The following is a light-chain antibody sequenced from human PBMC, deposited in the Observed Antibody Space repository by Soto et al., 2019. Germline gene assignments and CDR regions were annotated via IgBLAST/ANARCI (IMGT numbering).Light chain of an antibody. CDR2: GAS. V-gene: IGKV3-15*01. Sequence: EIVMTQSPATLSVSPGERATLSCRVSQSVSRNLAWYQQKPGQAPRLLIYGASTRATGIPARFSGSGSGTEFPLTIRSLQSEDFVVYYRQQYNNWPTWAWTGGHGTKFEIK. CDR3: QQYNNWPTWAWT. J-gene: IGKJ1*01. CDR1: QSVSRN.